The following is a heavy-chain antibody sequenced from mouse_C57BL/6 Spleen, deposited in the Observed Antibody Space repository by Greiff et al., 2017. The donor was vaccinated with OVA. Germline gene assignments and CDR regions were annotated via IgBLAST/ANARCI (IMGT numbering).Heavy chain of an antibody. V-gene: IGHV1-26*01. CDR1: GYTFTDYY. CDR3: AKGWDWYYFDY. J-gene: IGHJ2*01. Sequence: EVQLQQSGPELVKPGASVKISCKASGYTFTDYYMNWVKQSHGKSLEWIGDINPNNGGTSYNQKFKGKATLTVDKSSSTAYMELRSLTSEDSAVYYCAKGWDWYYFDYWGQGTTLTVSS. CDR2: INPNNGGT. D-gene: IGHD4-1*01.